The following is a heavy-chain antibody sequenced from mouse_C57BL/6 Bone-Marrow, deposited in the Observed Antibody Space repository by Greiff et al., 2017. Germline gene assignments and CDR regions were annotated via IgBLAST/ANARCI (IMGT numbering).Heavy chain of an antibody. Sequence: VQLQESGAELARPGASVKLSCKASGYTFTSCGISWVKQRTGQGLEWIGEIYPRSGNTYYNEKFKGKATLTADKSSSTAYMELRSLTSEDSAVYFCARSRQLRLRYFDVWGTGTTVTVSS. CDR2: IYPRSGNT. D-gene: IGHD3-2*02. V-gene: IGHV1-81*01. J-gene: IGHJ1*03. CDR1: GYTFTSCG. CDR3: ARSRQLRLRYFDV.